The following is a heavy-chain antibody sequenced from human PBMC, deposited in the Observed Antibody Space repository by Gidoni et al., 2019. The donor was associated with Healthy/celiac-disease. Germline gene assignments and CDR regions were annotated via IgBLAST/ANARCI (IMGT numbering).Heavy chain of an antibody. J-gene: IGHJ3*02. CDR1: TFSSYA. D-gene: IGHD2-15*01. Sequence: TFSSYAMHWVRQAPGKGLEWVAVISYDGSNKYYADSVKGRFTISRDNSKNTLYLQKNSLRAEDTAVYYCASLVLDVAFDIWGQGTMVTVSS. CDR2: ISYDGSNK. V-gene: IGHV3-30-3*01. CDR3: ASLVLDVAFDI.